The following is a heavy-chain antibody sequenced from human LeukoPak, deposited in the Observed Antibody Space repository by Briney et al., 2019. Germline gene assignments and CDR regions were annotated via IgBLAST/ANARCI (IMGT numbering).Heavy chain of an antibody. V-gene: IGHV1-2*02. CDR1: GYTFTGYY. CDR2: INPNSGGT. Sequence: ASVKVSCKASGYTFTGYYMRWVRQAPGQGLEWMGWINPNSGGTNYAQKFQGRVTMTRDTSTSTAYMELSRLRSDDTAVHYCARDPSPDMNALNWFDPWGQGTLVTVSS. J-gene: IGHJ5*02. D-gene: IGHD3-9*01. CDR3: ARDPSPDMNALNWFDP.